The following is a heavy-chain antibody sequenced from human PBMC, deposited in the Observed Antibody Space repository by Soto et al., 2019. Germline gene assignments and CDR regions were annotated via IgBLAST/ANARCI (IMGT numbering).Heavy chain of an antibody. CDR2: IYYSGST. CDR1: GASITNGGYY. Sequence: SETLSLTCSVSGASITNGGYYWTWIRQHPGKGLEWIGSIYYSGSTYYNPSLKSRVTISVDTSKNQFSLKLSSVTAADTAVYYCARSVYGSGSYSFDYWGQGTLVTVSS. D-gene: IGHD3-10*01. J-gene: IGHJ4*02. CDR3: ARSVYGSGSYSFDY. V-gene: IGHV4-39*01.